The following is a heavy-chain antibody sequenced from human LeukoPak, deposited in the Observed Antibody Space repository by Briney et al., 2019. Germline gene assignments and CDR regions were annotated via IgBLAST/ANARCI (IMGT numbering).Heavy chain of an antibody. V-gene: IGHV4-38-2*02. CDR1: GYSITTNYY. CDR3: VTPRSWELSDMAV. J-gene: IGHJ6*03. Sequence: PSETLSLTCTVSGYSITTNYYWAWIRQSPGTGLEWIGSVYHNGETYYNPSLKSRVIISVDTSKNEFSLRLTSVTAADMAVYYCVTPRSWELSDMAVWGKGTTVIVSS. D-gene: IGHD1-26*01. CDR2: VYHNGET.